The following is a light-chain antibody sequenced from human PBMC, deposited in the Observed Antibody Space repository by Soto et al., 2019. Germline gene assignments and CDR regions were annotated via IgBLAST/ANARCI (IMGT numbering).Light chain of an antibody. CDR3: SSYAGSNNPYV. CDR2: EVS. CDR1: SSDVGGYNY. J-gene: IGLJ1*01. Sequence: QSALTQPPSASGSPGQSVTISCTGTSSDVGGYNYASWYQQHPGKAPKLMIYEVSKRPSGVPDRFSGSKSGNTASLTVSGLQAEDEADYYCSSYAGSNNPYVFGTGTKVTVL. V-gene: IGLV2-8*01.